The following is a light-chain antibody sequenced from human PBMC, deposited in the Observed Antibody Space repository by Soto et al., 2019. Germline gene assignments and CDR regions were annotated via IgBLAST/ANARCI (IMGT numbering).Light chain of an antibody. CDR1: QSLTSSF. V-gene: IGKV3-20*01. CDR3: QQYGRLPLS. CDR2: GAS. Sequence: EILLKQSPGTLSLSPGDRATLSCRASQSLTSSFLAWYQQKPGQTPRLLIYGASIRATDIPDRFSGSGSGTDFTLTISRLEPEDFAVYFCQQYGRLPLSFGGGTKGEIK. J-gene: IGKJ4*01.